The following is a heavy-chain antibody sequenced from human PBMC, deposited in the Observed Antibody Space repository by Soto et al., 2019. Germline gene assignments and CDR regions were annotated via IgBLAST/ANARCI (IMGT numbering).Heavy chain of an antibody. J-gene: IGHJ4*02. CDR2: IYYSGST. D-gene: IGHD2-15*01. V-gene: IGHV4-59*01. CDR3: ARVDYCSGGSCYSAFDY. Sequence: SETLSLTCTVSGGSISSYYWSWIRQPPGKGLEWIGYIYYSGSTNYNPSLKSRVTISVDTSKNQFSLKLSSVTAADTAVYYCARVDYCSGGSCYSAFDYWRQRTLVTVSS. CDR1: GGSISSYY.